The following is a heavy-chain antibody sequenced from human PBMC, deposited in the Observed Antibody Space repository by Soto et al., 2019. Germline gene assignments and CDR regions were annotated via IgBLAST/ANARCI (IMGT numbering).Heavy chain of an antibody. CDR2: IKRDGSEI. CDR1: GFTFSGYW. Sequence: GGSLRLCCAASGFTFSGYWMSWVRQAPGKGREWVANIKRDGSEIYYVDSVKGRFTISRDNAKESLYLQMNSLRAEDTAVYYCARAPYCTGGSCSSRVPDYWGQGTLVTVSS. D-gene: IGHD2-15*01. CDR3: ARAPYCTGGSCSSRVPDY. V-gene: IGHV3-7*03. J-gene: IGHJ4*02.